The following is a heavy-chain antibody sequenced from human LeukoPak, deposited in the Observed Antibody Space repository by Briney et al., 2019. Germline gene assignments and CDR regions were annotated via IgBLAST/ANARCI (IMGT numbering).Heavy chain of an antibody. CDR3: ARDHHPSLVAEANWFDP. Sequence: GGSLRLSCAASGFTFIDYDMHWVRQVIGKGLEWVSAIGIRGDTHYSGSVKGRFTISRENAESSLYLQMNSLRAEDTAVYYCARDHHPSLVAEANWFDPWGQGTLVTVSS. J-gene: IGHJ5*02. V-gene: IGHV3-13*01. D-gene: IGHD2-15*01. CDR2: IGIRGDT. CDR1: GFTFIDYD.